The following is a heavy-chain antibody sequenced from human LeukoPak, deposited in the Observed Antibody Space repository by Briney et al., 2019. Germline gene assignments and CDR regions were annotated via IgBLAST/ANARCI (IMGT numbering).Heavy chain of an antibody. CDR3: ARVRSGLHMDV. D-gene: IGHD2-15*01. J-gene: IGHJ6*02. CDR2: INTDGSSI. CDR1: GFTFSSYW. V-gene: IGHV3-74*03. Sequence: GGSLRLSCAASGFTFSSYWMHWVRQAPGKGLVWVSRINTDGSSITYLDSVKGRFTISRDNAKNTLYLQMNSLRAEDTALYYCARVRSGLHMDVWGQGTTVTDSS.